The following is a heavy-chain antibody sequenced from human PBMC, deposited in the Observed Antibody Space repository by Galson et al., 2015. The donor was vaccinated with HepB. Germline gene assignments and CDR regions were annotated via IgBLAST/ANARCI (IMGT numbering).Heavy chain of an antibody. J-gene: IGHJ3*02. CDR3: AKDHDWGHGFDI. CDR2: ISGSGGST. Sequence: SLRLPCSDFGFTFSSYSFCCVLQAPGEGLLWVSAISGSGGSTNYADSVKGRFAISRDNSKNPLSLHMNSMRAEDTAVYYCAKDHDWGHGFDIWGQGTMVTVSA. D-gene: IGHD7-27*01. V-gene: IGHV3-23*01. CDR1: GFTFSSYS.